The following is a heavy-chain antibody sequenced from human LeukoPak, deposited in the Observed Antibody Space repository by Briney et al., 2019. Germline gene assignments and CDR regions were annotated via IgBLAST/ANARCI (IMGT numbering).Heavy chain of an antibody. CDR2: ISISSRYI. J-gene: IGHJ4*02. V-gene: IGHV3-21*01. CDR3: ARDPKQTVLFGEWGDHFDY. CDR1: GLTFSSYS. Sequence: GGSLRLSCAASGLTFSSYSMNWVRQPPGKGLEWVSSISISSRYIYYADSVKGRFTISRDNAKNSLYLQMNSLRAEDTAVYYCARDPKQTVLFGEWGDHFDYWGQGTLVTVSS. D-gene: IGHD3-10*01.